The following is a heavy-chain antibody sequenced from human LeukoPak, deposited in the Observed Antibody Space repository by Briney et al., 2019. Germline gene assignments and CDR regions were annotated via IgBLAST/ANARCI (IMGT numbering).Heavy chain of an antibody. J-gene: IGHJ6*03. CDR3: ARETVIAVADHSDYYSYYMDV. Sequence: GGSLRLSCEASGFTFSRYWMHWVRQAPGKGLVWVSRINSDGSRTTYADSVKGRFTISRDNAKNSLYLQMNSLRAEDTALYHCARETVIAVADHSDYYSYYMDVWGKGTTVTISS. CDR2: INSDGSRT. CDR1: GFTFSRYW. D-gene: IGHD6-19*01. V-gene: IGHV3-74*01.